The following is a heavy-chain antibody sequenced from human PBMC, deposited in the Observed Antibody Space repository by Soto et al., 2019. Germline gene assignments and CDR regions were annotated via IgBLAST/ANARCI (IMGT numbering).Heavy chain of an antibody. CDR1: GFTFSDYA. CDR3: ANVPIWCSSTSCYTEGFDY. CDR2: ISASGST. J-gene: IGHJ4*02. Sequence: GGSLRLSCTASGFTFSDYAMSWVRQPPGKGLEWVSVISASGSTYYADSVKGRFTVSRANSKNTLYLQMNSLRAEDTAVYYCANVPIWCSSTSCYTEGFDYWGQGTLVTVSS. D-gene: IGHD2-2*02. V-gene: IGHV3-23*01.